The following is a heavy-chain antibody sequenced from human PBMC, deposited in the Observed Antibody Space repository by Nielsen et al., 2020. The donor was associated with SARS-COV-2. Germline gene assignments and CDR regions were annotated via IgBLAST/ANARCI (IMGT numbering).Heavy chain of an antibody. CDR1: GFTFSDYY. D-gene: IGHD2-15*01. CDR3: ARAWDGYCSGGSCYPYYYYGMDV. CDR2: ISSSSSYI. V-gene: IGHV3-11*06. Sequence: GESLKISCAASGFTFSDYYMSWIRQAPGKGLEWVSSISSSSSYIYYADSVKGRFTISRDNAKNSLYLQMNSLRAEDTAVYYCARAWDGYCSGGSCYPYYYYGMDVWGQGTTVTVSS. J-gene: IGHJ6*02.